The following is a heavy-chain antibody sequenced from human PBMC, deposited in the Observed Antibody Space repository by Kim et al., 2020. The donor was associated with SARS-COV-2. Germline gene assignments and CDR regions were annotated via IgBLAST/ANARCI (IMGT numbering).Heavy chain of an antibody. CDR1: GYSFTSYW. V-gene: IGHV5-51*01. D-gene: IGHD3-10*01. Sequence: GESLKISCKGSGYSFTSYWIGWVRQMPGKGLEWMGIIYPGDSDTRYSPSFQGQVTISADKSISTAYLQWSSLKASDTAMYYCARHGGFGELPPYYYYGMDVWGQGTTVTVSS. J-gene: IGHJ6*02. CDR3: ARHGGFGELPPYYYYGMDV. CDR2: IYPGDSDT.